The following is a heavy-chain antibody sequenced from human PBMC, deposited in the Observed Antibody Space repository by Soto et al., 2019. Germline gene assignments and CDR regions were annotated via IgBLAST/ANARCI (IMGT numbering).Heavy chain of an antibody. CDR1: GFTFSSYS. J-gene: IGHJ5*02. CDR3: ARESAALNWFDP. V-gene: IGHV3-48*02. D-gene: IGHD2-2*01. CDR2: IRSSSSTI. Sequence: EVQLEESGGGLVQPGGSLRLSCAASGFTFSSYSMNWVRQAPVKGLEWVSYIRSSSSTIYYADSVKGRFTISRDNAKNSLYLQMNSLRDEDTAVYYCARESAALNWFDPWGQGTLVTVS.